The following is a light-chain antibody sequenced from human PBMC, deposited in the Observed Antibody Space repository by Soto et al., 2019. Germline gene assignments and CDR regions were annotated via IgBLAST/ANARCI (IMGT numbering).Light chain of an antibody. CDR3: LLSYGGQLGV. CDR2: STN. Sequence: QTVVTQQPSLTVSPGGTVTLTCASSTGAVTTGYYPNWFQQKPGQAPRALIYSTNNKYSWTPARFSGSPLGGKAALTLSGVPPEDEADYYCLLSYGGQLGVFGGGTKLTVL. CDR1: TGAVTTGYY. V-gene: IGLV7-43*01. J-gene: IGLJ2*01.